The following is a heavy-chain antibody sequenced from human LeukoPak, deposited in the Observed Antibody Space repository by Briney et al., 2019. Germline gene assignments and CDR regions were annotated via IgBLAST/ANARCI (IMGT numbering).Heavy chain of an antibody. D-gene: IGHD3-22*01. CDR3: AKVEPTYYYDSSGYPNY. V-gene: IGHV3-30*02. Sequence: PGGSLRLSCAASGFTFSSYGMHWVRRAPGKGLEWVACIRYDGSNKYYADSVKGRFTISRDNSKNTLYLQMNSLRAEDTAVYYCAKVEPTYYYDSSGYPNYWGQGTLVTVSS. CDR1: GFTFSSYG. CDR2: IRYDGSNK. J-gene: IGHJ4*02.